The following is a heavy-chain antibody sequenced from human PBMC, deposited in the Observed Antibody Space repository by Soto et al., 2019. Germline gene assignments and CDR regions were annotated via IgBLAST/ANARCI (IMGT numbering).Heavy chain of an antibody. D-gene: IGHD6-13*01. J-gene: IGHJ4*02. CDR1: GYTFTSYG. CDR3: ARARQILGHSSSWSFDY. V-gene: IGHV1-18*01. Sequence: ASVKVSCKASGYTFTSYGISWVRQAPGQGLEWMGWISAYNGNTNYAQKLQGRVTMTTDTSTSTAYMELRSLRSDDTAVYYCARARQILGHSSSWSFDYWGQGTLVTVSS. CDR2: ISAYNGNT.